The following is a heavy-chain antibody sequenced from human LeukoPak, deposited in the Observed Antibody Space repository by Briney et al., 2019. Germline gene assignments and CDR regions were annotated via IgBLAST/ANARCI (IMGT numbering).Heavy chain of an antibody. J-gene: IGHJ5*02. V-gene: IGHV4-34*01. Sequence: SETLSLTCAVYGGSFSGYYWSWIRQPPGKGLEWIEEINHSGSTNYNPSLKSRVTISVDTSKNQFSLKLSSVTAADTAVYYCARIVVVPAAISDWFDPWGQGTLVTVSS. D-gene: IGHD2-2*01. CDR3: ARIVVVPAAISDWFDP. CDR1: GGSFSGYY. CDR2: INHSGST.